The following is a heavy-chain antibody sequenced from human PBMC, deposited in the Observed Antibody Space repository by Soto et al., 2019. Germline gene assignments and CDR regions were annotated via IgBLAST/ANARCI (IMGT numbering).Heavy chain of an antibody. CDR3: ARVARWNSHFDH. CDR2: INAGNGNT. D-gene: IGHD1-7*01. Sequence: ASVKVSCKASGYTFTSYAMHWVRQAPGQRLEWTGWINAGNGNTKYSQKFQGRVTITRDTSASTAYMELSSLRSEDTAVYYCARVARWNSHFDHWGQGTLVTVSS. CDR1: GYTFTSYA. J-gene: IGHJ4*02. V-gene: IGHV1-3*01.